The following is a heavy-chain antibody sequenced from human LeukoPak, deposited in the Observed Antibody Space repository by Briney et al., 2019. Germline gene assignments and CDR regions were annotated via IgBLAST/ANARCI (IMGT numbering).Heavy chain of an antibody. CDR1: RFTFSSYT. D-gene: IGHD2-21*02. V-gene: IGHV3-21*01. CDR2: ISPSSSYI. CDR3: ARDTQAYCGGDCPVDY. Sequence: PGGSLRLSCAASRFTFSSYTMTWVRQAPGKGLEWVSSISPSSSYIYYADSVKGRFTTSRDNAKNSLYLQMSSLRAGDTAVYFCARDTQAYCGGDCPVDYWGQGTLVTVSS. J-gene: IGHJ4*02.